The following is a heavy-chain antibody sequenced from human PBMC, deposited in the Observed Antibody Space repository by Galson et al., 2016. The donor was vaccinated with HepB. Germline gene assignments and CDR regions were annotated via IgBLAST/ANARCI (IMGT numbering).Heavy chain of an antibody. V-gene: IGHV3-48*02. CDR3: ARSGEPS. CDR1: GFSISDNY. CDR2: ISSSRSPI. D-gene: IGHD4-17*01. J-gene: IGHJ5*02. Sequence: SLRLSCATSGFSISDNYMNWVRQAPGKGLEWVSYISSSRSPIYYADSVKGRFIISRDDAKNSVHLQMNSLRDEDTAVYYCARSGEPSWGQGTLVTVSS.